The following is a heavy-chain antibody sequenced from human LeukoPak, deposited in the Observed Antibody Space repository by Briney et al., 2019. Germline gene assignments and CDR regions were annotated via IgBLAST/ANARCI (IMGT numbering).Heavy chain of an antibody. CDR3: ARHYGP. CDR1: GGSFSGYY. CDR2: INHSGST. V-gene: IGHV4-34*01. D-gene: IGHD3-16*01. Sequence: SETLSLTCAVYGGSFSGYYWSWIRQPPGKGLEWIGEINHSGSTYYNPSLKSRVTISVDTSKDQFSLKLNSVTAADTAVYYCARHYGPWGQGTLVTVSS. J-gene: IGHJ5*02.